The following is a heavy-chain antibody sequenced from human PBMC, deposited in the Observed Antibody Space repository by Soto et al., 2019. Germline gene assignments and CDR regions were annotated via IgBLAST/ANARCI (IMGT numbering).Heavy chain of an antibody. V-gene: IGHV1-69*12. CDR2: IIPIFGTA. CDR3: ASPAAGTGSYYYGMDV. Sequence: QVQLLQSGAEVKKPGSSVKVSCKASGGTLSSYAISWVRQAPGQGLEWMGGIIPIFGTANYAQKFQGRVTIAADESTSTAYMELSSLRSDDTAVYYCASPAAGTGSYYYGMDVWGQGTTVTVSS. J-gene: IGHJ6*02. D-gene: IGHD6-13*01. CDR1: GGTLSSYA.